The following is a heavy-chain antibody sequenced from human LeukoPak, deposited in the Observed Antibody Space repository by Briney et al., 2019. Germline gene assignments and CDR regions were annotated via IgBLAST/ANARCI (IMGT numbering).Heavy chain of an antibody. D-gene: IGHD2-15*01. J-gene: IGHJ4*02. CDR2: IDRSGST. CDR1: GGSFSGYS. V-gene: IGHV4-34*01. CDR3: ARGAATGLAY. Sequence: SETLSLTCAVDGGSFSGYSWTWIRQPPGKGLEWIGEIDRSGSTNYNPALKNRLTISVDTSKNQFSLKLSSVTAADTAVYYSARGAATGLAYWGQGTLVTVSS.